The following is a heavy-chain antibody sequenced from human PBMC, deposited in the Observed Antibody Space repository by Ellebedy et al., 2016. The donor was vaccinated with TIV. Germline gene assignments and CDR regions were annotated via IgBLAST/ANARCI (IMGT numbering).Heavy chain of an antibody. CDR1: GFSFSTCA. D-gene: IGHD3-9*01. J-gene: IGHJ4*02. CDR2: IGSRSEYK. CDR3: AKELVSRDSLSFDY. Sequence: GESLKISCAASGFSFSTCAMAWVRQAPGKGLEWLSAIGSRSEYKFYTDSVKGRFTIARDNSKNTLWLQMYSLRDEDTAVYYCAKELVSRDSLSFDYWGLGTLVTVTS. V-gene: IGHV3-23*01.